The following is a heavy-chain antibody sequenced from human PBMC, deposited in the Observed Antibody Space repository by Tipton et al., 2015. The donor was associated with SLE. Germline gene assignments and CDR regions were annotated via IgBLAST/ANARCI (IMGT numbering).Heavy chain of an antibody. Sequence: TLSLTCAVYGGSFSGYYWSWIRQPPGKGLEWIGEINHSGSTNYNPSLKSRVTISVDTSKNQLSLKLSSVTAADTAVYYCARVRRWLQGGDFDYWGQGTLVTVSS. CDR2: INHSGST. J-gene: IGHJ4*02. CDR1: GGSFSGYY. CDR3: ARVRRWLQGGDFDY. V-gene: IGHV4-34*01. D-gene: IGHD5-24*01.